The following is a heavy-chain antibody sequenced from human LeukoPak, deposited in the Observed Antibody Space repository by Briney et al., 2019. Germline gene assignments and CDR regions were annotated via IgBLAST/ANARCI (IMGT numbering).Heavy chain of an antibody. D-gene: IGHD6-13*01. V-gene: IGHV3-11*01. Sequence: GGSLRLSCAASGFTFSDYYMSWIRQAPGKGLEWISYISSSGSIIYDADSVKGRFTIPRDNAKNSLYLQMNSLRAEDTAVYYCARDLASSSWNQGYDYGLDVWGQGTTVTVSS. CDR3: ARDLASSSWNQGYDYGLDV. J-gene: IGHJ6*02. CDR1: GFTFSDYY. CDR2: ISSSGSII.